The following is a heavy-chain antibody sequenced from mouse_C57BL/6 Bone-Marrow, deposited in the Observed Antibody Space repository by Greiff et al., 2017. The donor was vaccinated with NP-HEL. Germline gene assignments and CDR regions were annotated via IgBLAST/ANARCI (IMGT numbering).Heavy chain of an antibody. D-gene: IGHD1-1*01. Sequence: VQLHQPGAELVRPGTSVKLSCKASGYTFTSYWMHWVKQRPGQGLEWIGVIDPSDSYTNYNQKFKGKATLTVDTSSSTAYMQLSSLTSEDSAVYYCAKGSYYGSSAYWGQGTLVTVSA. V-gene: IGHV1-59*01. CDR1: GYTFTSYW. CDR2: IDPSDSYT. CDR3: AKGSYYGSSAY. J-gene: IGHJ3*01.